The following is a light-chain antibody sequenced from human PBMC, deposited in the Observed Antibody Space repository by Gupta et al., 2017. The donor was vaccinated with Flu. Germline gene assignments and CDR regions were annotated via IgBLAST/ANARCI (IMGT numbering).Light chain of an antibody. CDR3: SSHSSSGMLV. V-gene: IGLV2-14*01. CDR1: CSDVGGNNY. CDR2: EVLIDVI. Sequence: QSALTQPASVSGSPGQSITISCTGTCSDVGGNNYVSWYQQYPGKAPKLIIYEVLIDVIRGYSGLFNRISASKSGTTASPTISGLQAEDEADDYCSSHSSSGMLVFGGGTKVTVL. J-gene: IGLJ3*02.